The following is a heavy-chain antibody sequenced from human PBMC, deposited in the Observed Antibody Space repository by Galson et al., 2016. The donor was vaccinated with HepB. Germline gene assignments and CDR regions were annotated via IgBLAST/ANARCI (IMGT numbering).Heavy chain of an antibody. CDR1: GYTFTSSW. D-gene: IGHD2-2*01. Sequence: QSGAEVKKPGESLKISCKGSGYTFTSSWIGWVRQMPGKGLEWMGIIYPGDSDTGYSPSFQGQVTISADKSISTAYLQWSSLKASDTAMYYCARHRDTSWTVGHLMDVWGQGTTVTVSS. V-gene: IGHV5-51*01. CDR3: ARHRDTSWTVGHLMDV. J-gene: IGHJ6*02. CDR2: IYPGDSDT.